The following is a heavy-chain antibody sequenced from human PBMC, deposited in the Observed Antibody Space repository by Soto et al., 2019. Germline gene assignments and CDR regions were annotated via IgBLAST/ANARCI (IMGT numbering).Heavy chain of an antibody. V-gene: IGHV3-23*01. CDR1: GFTFSSYA. CDR2: ISGSGGST. D-gene: IGHD2-15*01. Sequence: GGSLRLSCAASGFTFSSYAMSWVRQAPGKGLEWVAGISGSGGSTYYADSVKGRFTISRDNSKNTLYLQMNSLRAEDTAVDYCAKDGSSEEYFQHWGQGTLVTVSS. J-gene: IGHJ1*01. CDR3: AKDGSSEEYFQH.